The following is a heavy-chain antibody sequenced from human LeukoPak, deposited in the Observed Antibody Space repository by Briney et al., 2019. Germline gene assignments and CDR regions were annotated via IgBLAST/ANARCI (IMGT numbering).Heavy chain of an antibody. CDR2: INPNSGGT. CDR3: AREGVVYYYDSSGYGKDY. V-gene: IGHV1-2*02. Sequence: ASVKVSCKASGYTFTGYYMHWVRQAPGQGLEWMGWINPNSGGTNYAQKFQGRVTMTRDTSISTAYMELSRLRSDDTAVYYCAREGVVYYYDSSGYGKDYWGQGTLVTVSS. J-gene: IGHJ4*02. D-gene: IGHD3-22*01. CDR1: GYTFTGYY.